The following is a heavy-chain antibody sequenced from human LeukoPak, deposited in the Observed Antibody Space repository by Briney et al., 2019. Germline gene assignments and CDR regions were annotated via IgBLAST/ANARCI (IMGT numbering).Heavy chain of an antibody. V-gene: IGHV3-43D*04. CDR3: AEAAGRDAYNYLNS. CDR1: GFTFDDYA. CDR2: ISWDGGIT. D-gene: IGHD5-24*01. Sequence: GGSLRLSCAASGFTFDDYAMHWVRHAPGKGLEWVSFISWDGGITYYTDSMKGRFTISRDNSKTSLYLQMNSLRPEDTALYYCAEAAGRDAYNYLNSWGQGTLVTVSS. J-gene: IGHJ4*02.